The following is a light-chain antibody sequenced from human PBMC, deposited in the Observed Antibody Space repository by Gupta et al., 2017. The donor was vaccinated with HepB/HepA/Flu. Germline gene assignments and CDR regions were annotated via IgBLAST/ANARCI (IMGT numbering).Light chain of an antibody. Sequence: IVLPQSPATLSLSPGERATLSCRASQSVSSYLAWYQQKPGQPPRLLIYDASNRATGIPARFSGSGSGTDFTLTISSLEPEDFAVYYCQQRSNWPLTFGGGTRVEIK. CDR3: QQRSNWPLT. V-gene: IGKV3-11*01. CDR1: QSVSSY. CDR2: DAS. J-gene: IGKJ4*01.